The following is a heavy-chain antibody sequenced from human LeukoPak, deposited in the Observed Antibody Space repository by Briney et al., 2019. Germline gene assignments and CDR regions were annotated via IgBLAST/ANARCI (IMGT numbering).Heavy chain of an antibody. CDR2: IYYSGST. CDR3: AREPLAAHFDY. V-gene: IGHV4-59*12. J-gene: IGHJ4*02. Sequence: SETLSLTCTVSGGSISSYYWSWIRQPPGKGLEWIGYIYYSGSTYYNPSLKSRVTISVDTSKNQFSLKLSSVTAADTAVYYCAREPLAAHFDYWGQGTLVTVSS. CDR1: GGSISSYY. D-gene: IGHD6-25*01.